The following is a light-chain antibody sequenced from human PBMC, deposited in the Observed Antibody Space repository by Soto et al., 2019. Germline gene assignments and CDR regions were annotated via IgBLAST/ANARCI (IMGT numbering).Light chain of an antibody. Sequence: QSALTQPASVSGSPGQSITISCTGTSSDVGDYNYVSWYQQPPGKAPKLMIYEVSTRPSGVSNRFSGSKSGNTASLTISGLQAEDEPDYYCSSYTSSRPYVFGTGTKVTVL. CDR3: SSYTSSRPYV. CDR2: EVS. CDR1: SSDVGDYNY. V-gene: IGLV2-14*01. J-gene: IGLJ1*01.